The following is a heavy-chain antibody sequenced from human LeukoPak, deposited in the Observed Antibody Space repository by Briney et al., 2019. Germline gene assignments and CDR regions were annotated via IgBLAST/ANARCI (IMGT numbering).Heavy chain of an antibody. Sequence: GGSLRLSCAASGFTFSSYAMHWVRQAPGKGLEWVAVISHDGSNKYYADSVKGRFNISRDNSKNTLYLQMNSLRAEDTAVYYCARWVGYCSSTSCYDGDNWFDPWGQGTLVTVSS. CDR3: ARWVGYCSSTSCYDGDNWFDP. CDR1: GFTFSSYA. CDR2: ISHDGSNK. D-gene: IGHD2-2*01. J-gene: IGHJ5*02. V-gene: IGHV3-30*04.